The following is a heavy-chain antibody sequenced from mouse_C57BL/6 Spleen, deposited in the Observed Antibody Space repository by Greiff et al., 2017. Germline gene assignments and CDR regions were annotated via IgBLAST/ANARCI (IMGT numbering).Heavy chain of an antibody. CDR1: GYTFTEYT. Sequence: QVQLQQSGAELVKPGASVKLSCKASGYTFTEYTIHWVKQRSGQGLAWIGWFYPGCGSIKYNEKFKDKATLTADTSSSTVYMELSRLTSEDSAVYFCAGHEDGYSNDGSWFADWGQGTLVTVSA. J-gene: IGHJ3*01. V-gene: IGHV1-62-2*01. D-gene: IGHD2-12*01. CDR3: AGHEDGYSNDGSWFAD. CDR2: FYPGCGSI.